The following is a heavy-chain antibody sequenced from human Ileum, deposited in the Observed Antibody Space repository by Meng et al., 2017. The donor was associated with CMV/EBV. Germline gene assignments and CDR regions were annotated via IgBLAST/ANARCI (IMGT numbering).Heavy chain of an antibody. CDR2: IKQDGSEK. J-gene: IGHJ4*02. CDR1: GFTFSTYG. Sequence: GGSLRLSCAASGFTFSTYGMNWVRQAPGKGLEWVANIKQDGSEKYYVDSVKGRFTISRDNAKNSLYLQMNSLRAEDTAVYYCARAPFGDWKHPMRYWGQGTLVTVSS. D-gene: IGHD3-10*01. V-gene: IGHV3-7*01. CDR3: ARAPFGDWKHPMRY.